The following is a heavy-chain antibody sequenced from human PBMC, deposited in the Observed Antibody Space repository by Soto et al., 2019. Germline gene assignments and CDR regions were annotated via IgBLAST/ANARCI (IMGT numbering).Heavy chain of an antibody. V-gene: IGHV4-31*03. D-gene: IGHD3-10*01. CDR2: IYYSGVT. Sequence: PSEHLSLTCTLSGDPITSGGFYWPWIRQHPAKGLEWIGYIYYSGVTYYNPSLKSRATITVDTSKNQFSLNLSSVTAADTAMYYCARDLRGRRSGRFDPWGQGTLVTVSS. CDR3: ARDLRGRRSGRFDP. CDR1: GDPITSGGFY. J-gene: IGHJ5*02.